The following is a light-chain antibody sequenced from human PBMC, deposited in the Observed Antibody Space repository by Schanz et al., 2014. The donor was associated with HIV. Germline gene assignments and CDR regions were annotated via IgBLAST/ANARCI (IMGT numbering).Light chain of an antibody. Sequence: QSALTQPPSASGSPGQSVAISCTGASSDIGVSWYQQYPGKAPKLMIYDVTERPSGVHDRLSGSKSGNTASLTISGLQAGDEADYFCSSYTSGSTYVFGTGTQLTV. CDR3: SSYTSGSTYV. J-gene: IGLJ1*01. CDR2: DVT. V-gene: IGLV2-18*02. CDR1: SSDIG.